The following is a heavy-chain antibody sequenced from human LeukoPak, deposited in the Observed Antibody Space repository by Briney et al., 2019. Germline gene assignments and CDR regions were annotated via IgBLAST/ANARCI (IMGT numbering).Heavy chain of an antibody. D-gene: IGHD3-10*01. Sequence: GGSLRLSCAASGFTFSSYWMSWVRQAPGKGLEWVANIREDGNEKYYADSVKGQFTISRDNAKNSLFLQVDSLRAEDTAVYYCARDLAGHYYGSGSSFDYWGQGTLVTVSS. CDR3: ARDLAGHYYGSGSSFDY. V-gene: IGHV3-7*01. CDR2: IREDGNEK. CDR1: GFTFSSYW. J-gene: IGHJ4*02.